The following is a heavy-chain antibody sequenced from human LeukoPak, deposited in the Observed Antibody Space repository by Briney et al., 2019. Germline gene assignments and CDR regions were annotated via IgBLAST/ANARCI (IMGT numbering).Heavy chain of an antibody. CDR1: GYTFTSYG. J-gene: IGHJ3*02. CDR3: ARVVVIAADAFDI. V-gene: IGHV1-18*01. Sequence: RASVKVSCKASGYTFTSYGLSWVRQAPGQGLEWMGWISAYNGNTNYAQKLQGRVTMTTDTSTRTAYMELRSLRSADTAVYYCARVVVIAADAFDIWGQGTMVTVSS. D-gene: IGHD2-15*01. CDR2: ISAYNGNT.